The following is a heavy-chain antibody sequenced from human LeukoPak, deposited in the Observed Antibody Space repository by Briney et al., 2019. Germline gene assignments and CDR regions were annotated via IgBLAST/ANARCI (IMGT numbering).Heavy chain of an antibody. J-gene: IGHJ4*02. Sequence: SETLSLTCTVSGGSISSSSYYWSWIRQPAGKGLEWIGRIYTSGSTNYNPSLKSRVTISVDTSKNQFSLKLSSVTAADTAVYYCARVEGAQYYFDYWGQGTLVTVSS. D-gene: IGHD1-26*01. V-gene: IGHV4-61*02. CDR1: GGSISSSSYY. CDR3: ARVEGAQYYFDY. CDR2: IYTSGST.